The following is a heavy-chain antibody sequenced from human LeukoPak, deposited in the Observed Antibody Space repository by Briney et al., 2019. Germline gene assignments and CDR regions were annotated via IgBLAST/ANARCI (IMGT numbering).Heavy chain of an antibody. CDR3: ARRRSSSWYSWYFDL. Sequence: PSETLSLTCTVSGGSISSSSYYWGWIRQPPGKGLGWIGSIYYSGSTYYNPSLKSRVTISVDTSKNQFSLKLSSVTAADTAVYYCARRRSSSWYSWYFDLWGRGTLVTVSS. CDR1: GGSISSSSYY. D-gene: IGHD6-13*01. J-gene: IGHJ2*01. CDR2: IYYSGST. V-gene: IGHV4-39*01.